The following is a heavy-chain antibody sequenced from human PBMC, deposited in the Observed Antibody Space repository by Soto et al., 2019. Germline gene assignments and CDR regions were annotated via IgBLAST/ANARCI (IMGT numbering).Heavy chain of an antibody. CDR2: IWYDGSQK. Sequence: GSLRISCAAFGFTFSTYGIHWVRQAPGKGLEWMTVIWYDGSQKYYGDSVNGRFTISRDNSKNTVYLQMNSLRVEDTAVYYCVKDHCGGDCYSEPYFDFWGRGSQVTVSS. D-gene: IGHD2-21*02. CDR3: VKDHCGGDCYSEPYFDF. V-gene: IGHV3-33*06. CDR1: GFTFSTYG. J-gene: IGHJ4*02.